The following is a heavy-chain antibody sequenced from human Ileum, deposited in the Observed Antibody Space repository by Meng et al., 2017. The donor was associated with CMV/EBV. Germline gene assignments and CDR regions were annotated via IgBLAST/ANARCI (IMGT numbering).Heavy chain of an antibody. V-gene: IGHV3-21*01. J-gene: IGHJ4*02. Sequence: FRSYRMKWVRQAPGKGLEWVSSISSSSSYIYYADSVKGRFTISRDNAKNSLYLQMNSLRAEDTAVYYCARVSPENYDYVWGSYRPFDYWGQAPLVTVSS. CDR2: ISSSSSYI. CDR3: ARVSPENYDYVWGSYRPFDY. CDR1: FRSYR. D-gene: IGHD3-16*02.